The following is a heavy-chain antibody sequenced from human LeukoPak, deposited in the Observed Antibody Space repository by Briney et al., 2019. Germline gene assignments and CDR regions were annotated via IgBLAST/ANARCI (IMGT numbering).Heavy chain of an antibody. D-gene: IGHD3-22*01. V-gene: IGHV5-51*01. J-gene: IGHJ4*02. CDR1: GYSFTSYW. CDR2: IYPGDSDT. Sequence: GESLKISCKGSGYSFTSYWIGWVRQMPGKGLEWMGIIYPGDSDTRYSPSFQGQVTISADKSISTAYLQWSSLKASDTAMYYCASTLDYDSRGYYSHFDYWGQGTLVTVPS. CDR3: ASTLDYDSRGYYSHFDY.